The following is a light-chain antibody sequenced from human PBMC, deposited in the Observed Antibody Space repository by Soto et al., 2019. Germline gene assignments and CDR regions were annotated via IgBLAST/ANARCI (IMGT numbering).Light chain of an antibody. CDR3: QRYGSSPWT. CDR2: GVY. J-gene: IGKJ1*01. V-gene: IGKV3-20*01. CDR1: QSVDYSY. Sequence: VLTQSPGTLSLSPGERATLSCRASQSVDYSYLAWYQQKPGQAPRLLIYGVYFRATGIPDRFSGSGSGTDFTLTISRLEPEDFAVYYCQRYGSSPWTFGQGTMVEIK.